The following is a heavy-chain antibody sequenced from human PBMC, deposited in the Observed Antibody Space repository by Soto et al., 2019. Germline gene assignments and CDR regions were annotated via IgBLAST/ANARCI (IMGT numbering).Heavy chain of an antibody. D-gene: IGHD3-3*01. CDR2: IVPNVGTV. Sequence: ASVKVSCKASGGTLSSFINYPINWVRQAPGQGLEWMGGIVPNVGTVNYAQKFQGRVTITADKSTGTAYMELSSLRSEDTALYYCARRDTSGFLRYFDNWGQGTLVTVSS. CDR1: GGTLSSFINYP. J-gene: IGHJ4*02. CDR3: ARRDTSGFLRYFDN. V-gene: IGHV1-69*06.